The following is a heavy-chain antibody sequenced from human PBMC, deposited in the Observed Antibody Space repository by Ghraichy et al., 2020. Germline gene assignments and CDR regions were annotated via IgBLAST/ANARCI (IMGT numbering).Heavy chain of an antibody. CDR3: ARGTNSLGY. CDR1: GFTLSPFA. CDR2: ISYDGSNK. V-gene: IGHV3-30-3*01. J-gene: IGHJ4*02. Sequence: GGSPRLSCAASGFTLSPFAMHWVRQAPGKGLESVAVISYDGSNKYYADSVKGRFTISRDNSENTLGLQMDSLKTEDTAVYYCARGTNSLGYWGQGTLVTVSS. D-gene: IGHD4-23*01.